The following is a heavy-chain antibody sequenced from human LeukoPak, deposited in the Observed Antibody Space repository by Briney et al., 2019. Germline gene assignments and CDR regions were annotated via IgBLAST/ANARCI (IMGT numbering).Heavy chain of an antibody. CDR1: GFTFSSYE. D-gene: IGHD3-22*01. Sequence: GGSLRLSCAASGFTFSSYEMNWVRQAPGKGLEWVSYISSSGSTIYYADSVKGRFTISRDNAKNSLYLQMNSLRAEDTAVYYCARDYYYDSSGYYFDRTNYYMDVWGKGTTVTVSS. CDR2: ISSSGSTI. V-gene: IGHV3-48*03. CDR3: ARDYYYDSSGYYFDRTNYYMDV. J-gene: IGHJ6*03.